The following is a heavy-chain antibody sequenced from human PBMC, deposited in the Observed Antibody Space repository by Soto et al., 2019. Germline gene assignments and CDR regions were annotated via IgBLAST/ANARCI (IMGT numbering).Heavy chain of an antibody. V-gene: IGHV3-53*01. CDR2: IYSGGAT. D-gene: IGHD3-10*01. CDR1: GFSVSSSH. J-gene: IGHJ5*02. CDR3: AKLGPYGSESYSFRYHWIDP. Sequence: EVLLVDSGGGLIQPGGSLRLSCAASGFSVSSSHMIWVRQAPGKGLEWVSVIYSGGATYHAVSVKGRFTISRDRSKNTVYLQMDSLRTEDTAVYHCAKLGPYGSESYSFRYHWIDPWGQGTLVTVSS.